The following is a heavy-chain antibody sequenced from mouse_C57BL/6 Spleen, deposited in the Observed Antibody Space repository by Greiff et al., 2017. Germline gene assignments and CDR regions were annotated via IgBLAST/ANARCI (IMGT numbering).Heavy chain of an antibody. D-gene: IGHD2-3*01. Sequence: VQRVESGAELVRPGTSVKMSCEASGYTFTNYWIGWAKQRPGHGLEWIGDIYPGGGYTTYNAKFQGKATLTADKSSSTAYMQFSSLTSEDSAIYYCARDGYGYFDVWGTGTTVTVSS. CDR1: GYTFTNYW. V-gene: IGHV1-63*01. CDR3: ARDGYGYFDV. J-gene: IGHJ1*03. CDR2: IYPGGGYT.